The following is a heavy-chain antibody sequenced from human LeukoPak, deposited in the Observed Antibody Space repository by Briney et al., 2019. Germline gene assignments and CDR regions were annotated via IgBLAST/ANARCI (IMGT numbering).Heavy chain of an antibody. CDR2: ISSSSSTI. CDR1: GLTFSSYS. CDR3: ARGDVYYDSSGYGMGY. D-gene: IGHD3-22*01. V-gene: IGHV3-48*04. Sequence: GGSLRLSCAASGLTFSSYSMNWVRQAPGKGLEWVSYISSSSSTIYYADSVKGRFTISRDNAKNSLYLQMNSLRAEDTAVYYCARGDVYYDSSGYGMGYWGQGTLVTVSS. J-gene: IGHJ4*02.